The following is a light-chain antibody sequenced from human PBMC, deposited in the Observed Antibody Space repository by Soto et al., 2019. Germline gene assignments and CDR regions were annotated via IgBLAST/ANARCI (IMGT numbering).Light chain of an antibody. Sequence: QLVLTQSPSASASLGASVKPTCTLSSGHNSYAIAWHQQQPEKGPRYVMKINNDGSHIKGDGIPDRFSGSSSGAERYLTISSLQSEDEADYYCQTWGTGPWVFGGGTQLTVL. J-gene: IGLJ3*02. V-gene: IGLV4-69*02. CDR3: QTWGTGPWV. CDR2: INNDGSH. CDR1: SGHNSYA.